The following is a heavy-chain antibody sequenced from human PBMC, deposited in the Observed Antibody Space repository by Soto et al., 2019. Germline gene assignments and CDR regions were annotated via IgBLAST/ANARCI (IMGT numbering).Heavy chain of an antibody. J-gene: IGHJ4*02. CDR2: ISYDGRNK. D-gene: IGHD2-15*01. CDR1: GFTFSSYG. V-gene: IGHV3-30*18. CDR3: GKDRSKVLVAAPLDY. Sequence: QVQLVESGGGVVQPGRSLRLSCAASGFTFSSYGMHWVRQAPGKGLEWEAVISYDGRNKYYADSVKGRFTISRDNSKNTRYLQRNSRGAEATAVYYCGKDRSKVLVAAPLDYGGKGTLVTFSP.